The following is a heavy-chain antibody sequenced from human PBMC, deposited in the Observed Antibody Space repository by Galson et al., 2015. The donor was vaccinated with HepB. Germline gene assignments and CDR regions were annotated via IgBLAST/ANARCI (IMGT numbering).Heavy chain of an antibody. V-gene: IGHV1-46*03. CDR1: GYTFINYW. J-gene: IGHJ4*02. Sequence: SVKVSCKASGYTFINYWLHWVRQAPGQGPEWLGFINPYDGGTGYSLKFLGRVTMTRDTSTATVYMELSSLESDDTAVYYCARLGDLSGYSSRWGQGTLVTVSS. CDR2: INPYDGGT. CDR3: ARLGDLSGYSSR. D-gene: IGHD6-13*01.